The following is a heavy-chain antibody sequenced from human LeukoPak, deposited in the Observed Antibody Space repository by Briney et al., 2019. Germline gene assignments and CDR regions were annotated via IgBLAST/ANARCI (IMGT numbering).Heavy chain of an antibody. J-gene: IGHJ4*02. V-gene: IGHV3-33*01. D-gene: IGHD6-13*01. Sequence: GGSLRLSCAASGFTFSSYGMHWVRQAPGKGLEWVAVIWYDGSNKYCADSVKGRFTISRDNSKNTLYLQMNSLRAEDTAVYYCARFVESAAAGLVDYWGQGTLVTVSS. CDR1: GFTFSSYG. CDR2: IWYDGSNK. CDR3: ARFVESAAAGLVDY.